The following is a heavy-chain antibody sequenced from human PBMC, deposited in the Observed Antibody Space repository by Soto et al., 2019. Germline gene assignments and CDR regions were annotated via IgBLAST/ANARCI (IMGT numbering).Heavy chain of an antibody. J-gene: IGHJ6*02. CDR1: GGSISSGGYY. V-gene: IGHV4-31*03. D-gene: IGHD3-9*01. Sequence: QVQLQESGPGLVKPSQTLSLTCTVSGGSISSGGYYWSWIRQHPGKGLEWIGYIYYSGSTYYNPSLKSRVTISVHTSKNQFSLNLSSVTAADTAVYYCARGDILTGPRYYYYYGMDVWGQGTTVTVSS. CDR2: IYYSGST. CDR3: ARGDILTGPRYYYYYGMDV.